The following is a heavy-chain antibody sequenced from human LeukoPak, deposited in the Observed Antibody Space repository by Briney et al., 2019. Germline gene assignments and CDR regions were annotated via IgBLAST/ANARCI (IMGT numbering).Heavy chain of an antibody. D-gene: IGHD5-12*01. V-gene: IGHV1-18*01. CDR2: ISAYNGNT. J-gene: IGHJ4*02. CDR1: GYTFTSYG. CDR3: ARGRGAIDY. Sequence: ASVKVSCKASGYTFTSYGISWVRQAPGQGLEWMGWISAYNGNTNYAQKLQGRVTMTRNTSLSTAYMELSSLRSEDTAVYYCARGRGAIDYWGQGTLVTVSS.